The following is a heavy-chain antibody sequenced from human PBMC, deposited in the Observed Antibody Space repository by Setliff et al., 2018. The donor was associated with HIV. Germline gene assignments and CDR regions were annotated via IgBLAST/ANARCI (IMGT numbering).Heavy chain of an antibody. CDR3: AKDSGYSGYLGQDAFDI. D-gene: IGHD5-12*01. Sequence: GGSLRLSCAASGFTVSTSYMSWVRQAPGKGLEWVSVIYSGGSTYYADSVKDRFTISRDNSKNMLYLQMNSLRAEDTAVYYCAKDSGYSGYLGQDAFDIWGQGTMVTVSS. CDR1: GFTVSTSY. J-gene: IGHJ3*02. V-gene: IGHV3-53*01. CDR2: IYSGGST.